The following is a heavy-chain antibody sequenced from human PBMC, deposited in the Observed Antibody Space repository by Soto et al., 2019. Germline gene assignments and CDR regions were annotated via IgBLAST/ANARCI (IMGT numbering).Heavy chain of an antibody. J-gene: IGHJ4*02. CDR1: GGSFSGYY. CDR2: INHSGST. V-gene: IGHV4-34*01. Sequence: SETLSLTCAVYGGSFSGYYWSWIRQPPGKGLEWIGEINHSGSTNYNPSLKSRVTISVDTSKNQFSLKLSSVTAADTAVYYCARGTEYYDSSGAYWGQGALVTVSS. D-gene: IGHD3-22*01. CDR3: ARGTEYYDSSGAY.